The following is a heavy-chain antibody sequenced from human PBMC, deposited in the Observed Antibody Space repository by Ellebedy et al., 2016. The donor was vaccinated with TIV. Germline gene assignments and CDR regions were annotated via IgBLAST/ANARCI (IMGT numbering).Heavy chain of an antibody. J-gene: IGHJ4*02. CDR1: GYSFTSYY. D-gene: IGHD6-19*01. Sequence: AASVKVSCKASGYSFTSYYMHWVRQAPRQGLEWMGLINPSGGGTIYAERFQGRVTMTRDTSTTTVHMELTSLRSEDTAVYYCARTSGYNSGWYLHWGQGTLVTVSS. CDR2: INPSGGGT. CDR3: ARTSGYNSGWYLH. V-gene: IGHV1-46*01.